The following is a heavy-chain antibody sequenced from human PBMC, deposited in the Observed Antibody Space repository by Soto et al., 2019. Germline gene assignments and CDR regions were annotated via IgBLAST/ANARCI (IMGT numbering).Heavy chain of an antibody. Sequence: GGSLRLSCAASGFTFSSYGMHWVRQAPGKGLEWVAVIWYDGSNKYYADSVKGRFTISRDNSKNTLYLQMNSLRAEDTAVYYCASGGYCSSTSCYEAFDYWGQGTLVTVSS. CDR2: IWYDGSNK. V-gene: IGHV3-33*01. D-gene: IGHD2-2*01. J-gene: IGHJ4*02. CDR1: GFTFSSYG. CDR3: ASGGYCSSTSCYEAFDY.